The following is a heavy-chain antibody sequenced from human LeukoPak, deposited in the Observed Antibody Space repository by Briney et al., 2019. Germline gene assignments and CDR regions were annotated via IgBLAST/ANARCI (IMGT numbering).Heavy chain of an antibody. CDR2: ISYDGSNK. CDR1: GFTFSSYA. V-gene: IGHV3-30*04. J-gene: IGHJ4*02. CDR3: AMWTTVTTSGRHV. D-gene: IGHD4-17*01. Sequence: GRSLRLSCAASGFTFSSYAMHWVRQAPGKGLEWVAVISYDGSNKYYADSVKGRFTISRDNSKNTLYLQMNSLRAEDTAVYYCAMWTTVTTSGRHVWGQGTLVTVSS.